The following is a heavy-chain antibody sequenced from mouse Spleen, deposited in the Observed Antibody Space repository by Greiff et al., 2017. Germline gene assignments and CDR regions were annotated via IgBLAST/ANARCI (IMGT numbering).Heavy chain of an antibody. Sequence: VQLQQSGTVLARPGASVKMSCKTSGYTFTSYWMHWVKQSPGQGLEWIGAIYPGNSDTTYNQKFKGKAKLTAVTSASTAYMELSSLTNEDSAVYYCTGERNYYGSSFAYWGQGTLVTVSA. CDR1: GYTFTSYW. V-gene: IGHV1-5*01. J-gene: IGHJ3*01. CDR3: TGERNYYGSSFAY. CDR2: IYPGNSDT. D-gene: IGHD1-1*01.